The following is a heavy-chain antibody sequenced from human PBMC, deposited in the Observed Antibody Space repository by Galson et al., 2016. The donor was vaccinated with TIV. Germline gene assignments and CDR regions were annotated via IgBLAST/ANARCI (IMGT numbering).Heavy chain of an antibody. CDR3: ATVITFGGVIVYGRDYGMDV. CDR2: TYYRSKWFN. D-gene: IGHD3-16*02. J-gene: IGHJ6*02. Sequence: CAISGDSVSSNSATWNWFRQSPSRGLEWLGRTYYRSKWFNEHAAPVRSRMTIIPDTSKNQFSLQLNSMTPEDTAVYYCATVITFGGVIVYGRDYGMDVWGQGTLVTVSS. CDR1: GDSVSSNSAT. V-gene: IGHV6-1*01.